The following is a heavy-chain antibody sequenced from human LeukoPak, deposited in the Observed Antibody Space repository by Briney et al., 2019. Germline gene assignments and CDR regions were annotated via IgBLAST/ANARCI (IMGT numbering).Heavy chain of an antibody. CDR2: IKSNPDGGTT. CDR1: GLFFRNAW. J-gene: IGHJ3*01. V-gene: IGHV3-15*01. Sequence: GGSLRLSCAASGLFFRNAWLNWVRQAPGKGLEWLGRIKSNPDGGTTDYAAPVQGRFTISRDDSTSTLYLQMNSLKTEDTGVYYCAHKAPFFCFDVWGQGAMVVVSS. D-gene: IGHD3-3*01. CDR3: AHKAPFFCFDV.